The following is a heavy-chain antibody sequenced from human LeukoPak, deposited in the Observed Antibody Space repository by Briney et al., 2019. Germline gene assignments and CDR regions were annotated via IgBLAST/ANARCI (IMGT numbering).Heavy chain of an antibody. CDR2: INHSGST. CDR3: AREGVPTKAFDI. J-gene: IGHJ3*02. V-gene: IGHV4-34*01. D-gene: IGHD2-8*01. CDR1: GGXFSGYY. Sequence: SETLSLTCAVYGGXFSGYYWSWIRQPPGKGLEWIGEINHSGSTNYNPSLKSRVTISVDTSKNQFSLKLSSVTAADTAVYYCAREGVPTKAFDIWGQGTMVTVSS.